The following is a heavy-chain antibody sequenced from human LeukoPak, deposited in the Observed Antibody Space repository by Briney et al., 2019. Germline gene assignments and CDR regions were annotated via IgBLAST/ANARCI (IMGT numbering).Heavy chain of an antibody. J-gene: IGHJ4*02. CDR2: IYTSGST. CDR1: GGSFSSHY. Sequence: SGTLSLTCTVSGGSFSSHYWSWIRQPAGKGLEWIGRIYTSGSTNYNPSLKSRVTMSVDTSKNQFSLKLSSVTAADTAVYYCARDSYYYGSGTPFDYWGQGTLVTVSS. V-gene: IGHV4-4*07. CDR3: ARDSYYYGSGTPFDY. D-gene: IGHD3-10*01.